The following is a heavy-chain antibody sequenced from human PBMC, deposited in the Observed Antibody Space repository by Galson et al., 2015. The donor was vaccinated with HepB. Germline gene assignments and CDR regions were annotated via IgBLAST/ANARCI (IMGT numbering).Heavy chain of an antibody. CDR3: ARDPYSSSSYYYYGMDV. Sequence: SVKVSCKASGGTFSSYAISWVRQAPGQGLEWMGGIIPIFGTANYAQKFQGRVTITADESTSTAYMELSSLRSEDTAVYYCARDPYSSSSYYYYGMDVWGQGTTVTVSS. J-gene: IGHJ6*02. CDR1: GGTFSSYA. V-gene: IGHV1-69*13. CDR2: IIPIFGTA. D-gene: IGHD6-6*01.